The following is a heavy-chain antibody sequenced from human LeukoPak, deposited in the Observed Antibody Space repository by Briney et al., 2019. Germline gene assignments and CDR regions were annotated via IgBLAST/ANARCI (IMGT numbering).Heavy chain of an antibody. CDR2: IYWNDDK. CDR3: AHRPLLGDSSGYYNDY. Sequence: SGPTLVKPTQTLTLTCTFSGFSLSTSGEGVGWIRQPPGKALEWLAPIYWNDDKRYSPSLKSRLTITKDTSKNQVVLTMTNMDPVDTATYYCAHRPLLGDSSGYYNDYWGQGTLVTVSS. V-gene: IGHV2-5*01. CDR1: GFSLSTSGEG. D-gene: IGHD3-22*01. J-gene: IGHJ4*02.